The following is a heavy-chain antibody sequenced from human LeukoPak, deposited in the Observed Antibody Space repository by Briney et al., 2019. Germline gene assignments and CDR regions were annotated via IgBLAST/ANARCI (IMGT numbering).Heavy chain of an antibody. Sequence: AASVKVSCKASGYTFTSYGISWVRQAPGQGLEWMGWISAYNGNTNYAQKLQGRVTMTTDTSTSTAYMELRSLRSDDTAVYYCARERRDGYTGPHDYWGQGTLVTVSS. J-gene: IGHJ4*02. CDR2: ISAYNGNT. V-gene: IGHV1-18*01. CDR3: ARERRDGYTGPHDY. D-gene: IGHD5-24*01. CDR1: GYTFTSYG.